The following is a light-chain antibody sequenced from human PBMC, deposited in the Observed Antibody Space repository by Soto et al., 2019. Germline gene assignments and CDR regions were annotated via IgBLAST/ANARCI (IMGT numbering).Light chain of an antibody. J-gene: IGKJ1*01. V-gene: IGKV1-13*02. CDR2: DAS. CDR1: QVVRGA. Sequence: ANLLTQSPAILSASVGDSVTISCRAGQVVRGALAWYQQKPGKAPKLLIYDASTMESGVPSRFSGSGSGTDFTLPISSLQPEDFATYYCQQFNSFLTWTFGQGTKVEIK. CDR3: QQFNSFLTWT.